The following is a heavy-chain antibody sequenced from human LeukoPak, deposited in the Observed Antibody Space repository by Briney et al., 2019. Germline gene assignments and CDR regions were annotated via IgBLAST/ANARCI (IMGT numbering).Heavy chain of an antibody. V-gene: IGHV3-74*01. J-gene: IGHJ3*02. CDR1: GFTFGSYW. CDR3: ARGGAFHAFDI. CDR2: VNNDGTGT. Sequence: PGGSLRLSCAASGFTFGSYWMYWVRQAPEKGLVCISRVNNDGTGTIYADSVKGRFTISRDNAKNTVFLQLSSLRTEDTAVYYCARGGAFHAFDIWGQGTMVTVSS.